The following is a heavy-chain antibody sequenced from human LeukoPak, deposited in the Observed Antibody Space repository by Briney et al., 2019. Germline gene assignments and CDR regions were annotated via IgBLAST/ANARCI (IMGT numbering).Heavy chain of an antibody. J-gene: IGHJ4*02. CDR1: GFSFVGYA. Sequence: PGGSLRLSCASSGFSFVGYAMNWVRQAPGKGLEWVSSVSGSAASTFYADSVKGRFITSKDIPSNIVYLQMNSLRAEDTAVYYCAKGSRGYTNYYFDYWGQGALVTVSS. V-gene: IGHV3-23*01. CDR2: VSGSAAST. CDR3: AKGSRGYTNYYFDY. D-gene: IGHD3-16*02.